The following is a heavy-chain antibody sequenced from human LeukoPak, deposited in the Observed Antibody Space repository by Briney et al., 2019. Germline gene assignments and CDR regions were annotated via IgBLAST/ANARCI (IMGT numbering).Heavy chain of an antibody. CDR2: IIPIFGTA. D-gene: IGHD3-22*01. V-gene: IGHV1-69*05. CDR3: ARGGSSGYYSWFDY. Sequence: SVKVSCKASGGTFSSYAISWVRQAPGQGLEWMGRIIPIFGTANYAQKFQGRVTITTDESTSTAYMELSSLRSEDAAVYYCARGGSSGYYSWFDYWGQGTLVTVSS. J-gene: IGHJ4*02. CDR1: GGTFSSYA.